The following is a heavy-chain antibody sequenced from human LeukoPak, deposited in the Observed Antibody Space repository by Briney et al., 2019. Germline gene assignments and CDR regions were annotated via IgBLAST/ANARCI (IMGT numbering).Heavy chain of an antibody. D-gene: IGHD3-22*01. J-gene: IGHJ4*02. CDR2: INHSGST. V-gene: IGHV4-34*01. CDR3: ARDPYYYDSSGYYYDY. CDR1: GGSFSGYY. Sequence: PSETLSLTCAVYGGSFSGYYSSWIRQPPGKGLEWIGEINHSGSTNYNPSLKSRVTISVDTSKNQFSLKLSSVTAADTAVYYCARDPYYYDSSGYYYDYWGQGTLVTVSS.